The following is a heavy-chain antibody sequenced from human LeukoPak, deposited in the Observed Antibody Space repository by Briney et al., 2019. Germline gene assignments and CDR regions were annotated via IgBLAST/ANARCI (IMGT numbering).Heavy chain of an antibody. CDR2: ISYDGTNK. J-gene: IGHJ4*02. CDR3: AKLLYYYDSSQPY. Sequence: PGGSLRLSCAASGFTFSSFVMHWVRQAPGKGLEWVAVISYDGTNKYYADSVKGRFTISRDNSKNTLYLQMNSLRAEDTAVYYCAKLLYYYDSSQPYWGQGTLVTVSS. D-gene: IGHD3-22*01. CDR1: GFTFSSFV. V-gene: IGHV3-30*18.